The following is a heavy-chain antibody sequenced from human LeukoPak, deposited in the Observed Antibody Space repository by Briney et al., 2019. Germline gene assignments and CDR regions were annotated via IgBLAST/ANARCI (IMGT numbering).Heavy chain of an antibody. CDR1: GFTFSGSA. D-gene: IGHD3-22*01. Sequence: GGSLRLSCAASGFTFSGSAMHWVRQASGKGLEWVANINQDGSEKYYVDSVKGRFTISRDNAKNSLYLQMNSLRAEDTAVYYCATTYYYDSSLDYWGQGTLVTVSS. CDR2: INQDGSEK. J-gene: IGHJ4*02. CDR3: ATTYYYDSSLDY. V-gene: IGHV3-7*01.